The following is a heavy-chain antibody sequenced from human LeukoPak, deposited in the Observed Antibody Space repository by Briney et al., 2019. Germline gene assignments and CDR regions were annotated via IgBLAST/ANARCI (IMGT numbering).Heavy chain of an antibody. CDR2: INAGNGNT. J-gene: IGHJ4*02. Sequence: ASVKVSCKASGYTFTSYAMHWVRQAPGQRLEWMGWINAGNGNTKYSQKFQGRVTITRDTSASTAYMELSSLRSGDTAVYYCARDRAYCSSTSCYKGWDYWGQGTLVTVSS. CDR1: GYTFTSYA. V-gene: IGHV1-3*01. D-gene: IGHD2-2*02. CDR3: ARDRAYCSSTSCYKGWDY.